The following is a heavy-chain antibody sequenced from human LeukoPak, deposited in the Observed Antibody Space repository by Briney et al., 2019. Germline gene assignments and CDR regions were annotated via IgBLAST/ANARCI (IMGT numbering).Heavy chain of an antibody. D-gene: IGHD3-22*01. CDR1: GFPFSSYW. J-gene: IGHJ4*02. CDR3: ARGSTYYDSSGQVPFDY. Sequence: GGSLRLSCVASGFPFSSYWMTWVRQAPGKGLEWGSYISGSSSTIYYADSVKGRFTISRDNGKSTLYLQMNSLRAEDTAVYYCARGSTYYDSSGQVPFDYWGQGTLVTVSS. CDR2: ISGSSSTI. V-gene: IGHV3-48*01.